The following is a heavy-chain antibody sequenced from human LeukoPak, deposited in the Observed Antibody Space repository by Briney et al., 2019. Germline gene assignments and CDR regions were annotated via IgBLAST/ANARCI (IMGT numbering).Heavy chain of an antibody. J-gene: IGHJ4*02. CDR3: ARGHVGDCSGGSCYHYFDY. D-gene: IGHD2-15*01. CDR1: GDSISGYY. CDR2: IYYSGST. Sequence: SETLSLTCTVSGDSISGYYWSWIRQSPGKGLEWIGNIYYSGSTNYNPSLKSRVSISLDMSKNQFSLKLSSVTAADTAVYYCARGHVGDCSGGSCYHYFDYWGQGTLVTVSS. V-gene: IGHV4-59*12.